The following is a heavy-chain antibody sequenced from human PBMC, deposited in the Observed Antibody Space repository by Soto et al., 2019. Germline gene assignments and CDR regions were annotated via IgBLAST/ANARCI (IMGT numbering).Heavy chain of an antibody. Sequence: GGSLRLSCAASGFTFSSFHMNWVRQAPGRGLEWVAYITSSSDTIYYSDSVKGRFTISRDNGKNSLFLQMNSLRDEDTAVYYCARHPERIAQIGWFDPWGQGTLVTVSS. CDR2: ITSSSDTI. V-gene: IGHV3-48*02. CDR1: GFTFSSFH. J-gene: IGHJ5*02. CDR3: ARHPERIAQIGWFDP. D-gene: IGHD6-13*01.